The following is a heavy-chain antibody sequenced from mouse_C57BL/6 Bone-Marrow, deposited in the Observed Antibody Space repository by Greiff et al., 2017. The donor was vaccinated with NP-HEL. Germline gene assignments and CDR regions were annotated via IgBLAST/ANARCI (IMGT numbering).Heavy chain of an antibody. Sequence: EVQLVESGGGLVQPGGSLKLSCAASGFTFSDAWMDWVRQSPEKGLEWVAEIRNKANNHATYYAESVKGRFTISRDDSKSSVYLQMNSVRAEDTGIYYCTRRGSGGYFDYWGQGTTLTVSS. CDR1: GFTFSDAW. V-gene: IGHV6-6*01. CDR2: IRNKANNHAT. J-gene: IGHJ2*01. CDR3: TRRGSGGYFDY. D-gene: IGHD1-1*01.